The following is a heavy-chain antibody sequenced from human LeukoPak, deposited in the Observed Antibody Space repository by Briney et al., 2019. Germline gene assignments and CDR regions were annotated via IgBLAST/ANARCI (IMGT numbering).Heavy chain of an antibody. Sequence: SQTLSLTCAISGDSVSSNSAAWNWIRQSPSRGLEWLGRTYCRSKWYNDYAVSVKSRITINPDTSKNQFSLQLNSVTPEDTAVYYCARGGIAAADYDPLLFDYWGQGTLVTVSS. CDR1: GDSVSSNSAA. CDR2: TYCRSKWYN. CDR3: ARGGIAAADYDPLLFDY. D-gene: IGHD6-13*01. V-gene: IGHV6-1*01. J-gene: IGHJ4*02.